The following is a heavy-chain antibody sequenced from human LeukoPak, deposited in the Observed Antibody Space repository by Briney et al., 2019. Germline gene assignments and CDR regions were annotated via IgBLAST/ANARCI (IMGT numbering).Heavy chain of an antibody. CDR1: GFTFSNYW. J-gene: IGHJ4*02. CDR3: ARIGYSSSSFDY. CDR2: IKQDGSEI. D-gene: IGHD6-6*01. V-gene: IGHV3-7*01. Sequence: GSLRLSCAASGFTFSNYWMSWVRLAPGKGLEWVANIKQDGSEIDSVDSMKGRFTISRDNAKNSVYLQMNSLRAEDTALYYCARIGYSSSSFDYWGQGTLVTVSS.